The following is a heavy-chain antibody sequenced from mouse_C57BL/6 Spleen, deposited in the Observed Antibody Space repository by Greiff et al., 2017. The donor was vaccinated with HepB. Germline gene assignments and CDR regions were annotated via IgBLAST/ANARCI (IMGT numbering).Heavy chain of an antibody. CDR2: IDPSDSET. CDR3: ARDHYDGSPYYFDY. J-gene: IGHJ2*01. V-gene: IGHV1-52*01. D-gene: IGHD1-1*01. Sequence: QVQLQQPGAELVRPGSSVKLSCKASGYTFTSYWMHWVKQRPIQGLEWIGNIDPSDSETHYNQKFKDKATLTVDKSSSTAYMQLSSLTSEDSAVYYGARDHYDGSPYYFDYWGQGTTLTVSS. CDR1: GYTFTSYW.